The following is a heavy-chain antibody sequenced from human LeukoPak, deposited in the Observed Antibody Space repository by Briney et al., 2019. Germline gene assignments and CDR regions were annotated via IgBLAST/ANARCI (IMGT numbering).Heavy chain of an antibody. Sequence: ASVKVSCKASGGTFSSYAISWVRQAPGQGLEWMGRIIPILGIANYAQKFQGRVTITADKSTSTAYVELSSVRSEDTAVYYCARDSMDSSGYGSPADLWGRGTLVTVSS. V-gene: IGHV1-69*04. CDR2: IIPILGIA. J-gene: IGHJ2*01. D-gene: IGHD3-22*01. CDR3: ARDSMDSSGYGSPADL. CDR1: GGTFSSYA.